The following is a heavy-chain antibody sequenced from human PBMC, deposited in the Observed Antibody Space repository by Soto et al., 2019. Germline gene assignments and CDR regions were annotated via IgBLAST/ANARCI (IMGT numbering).Heavy chain of an antibody. CDR1: GFTFANFG. Sequence: TGGSLRLSCGTSGFTFANFGMGWVRQAPGKGLYWVSGISSSGRRTYYADSVKGRFTISRDNSKNTLYLQMDSLRGDDTAVYYCAKVAKSGVVVEHFDSWGQGXLVTVTS. J-gene: IGHJ4*02. D-gene: IGHD3-3*01. CDR2: ISSSGRRT. CDR3: AKVAKSGVVVEHFDS. V-gene: IGHV3-23*01.